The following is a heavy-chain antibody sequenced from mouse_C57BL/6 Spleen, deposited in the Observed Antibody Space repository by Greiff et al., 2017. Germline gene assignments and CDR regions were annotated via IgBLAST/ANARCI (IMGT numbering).Heavy chain of an antibody. CDR1: GYTFTSYW. J-gene: IGHJ4*01. CDR3: ARAYGNYDEMDY. CDR2: IDPSDSYT. Sequence: QVQLQQSGAELVRPGTSVKLSCKASGYTFTSYWMHWVKQRPGQGLEWIGVIDPSDSYTNYNQKFKGKATLTVDTSSSTAYMQLSSLTSEDSAVYYCARAYGNYDEMDYWGQGTSVTVSS. V-gene: IGHV1-59*01. D-gene: IGHD2-1*01.